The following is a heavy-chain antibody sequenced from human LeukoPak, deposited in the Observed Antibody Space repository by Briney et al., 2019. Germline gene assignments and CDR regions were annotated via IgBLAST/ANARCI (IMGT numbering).Heavy chain of an antibody. CDR2: IYHSGST. CDR3: ARSEKEAGDYWGPFDY. V-gene: IGHV4-30-2*01. Sequence: SETLSLTCAVSGGSISSGGYSWSWIRQPPGKGLEWIGYIYHSGSTNYNPSLKSRVTISVDTSKNQFSLKLSSVTAADTAVYYCARSEKEAGDYWGPFDYWGQGTLVTVSS. J-gene: IGHJ4*02. CDR1: GGSISSGGYS. D-gene: IGHD4-17*01.